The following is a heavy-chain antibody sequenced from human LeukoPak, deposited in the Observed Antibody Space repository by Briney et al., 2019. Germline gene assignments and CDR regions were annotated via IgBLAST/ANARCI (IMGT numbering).Heavy chain of an antibody. CDR3: ASTRHGGLTMVRGTQDY. V-gene: IGHV3-53*01. CDR2: IYSGGST. Sequence: PGGSLRPSCAASGFTVSSNYMSWVRQAPGKGLEWVSVIYSGGSTYYADSVKGRFTISRDNSKNTLYLQMNGLRAEDTAVYYCASTRHGGLTMVRGTQDYWGQGTLVTVSS. J-gene: IGHJ4*02. D-gene: IGHD3-10*01. CDR1: GFTVSSNY.